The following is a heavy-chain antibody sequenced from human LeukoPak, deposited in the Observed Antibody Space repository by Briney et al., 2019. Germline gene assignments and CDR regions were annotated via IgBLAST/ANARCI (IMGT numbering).Heavy chain of an antibody. V-gene: IGHV3-33*01. CDR3: ARDWGSSWFFDY. CDR2: IWYEGSNK. CDR1: GFTFSTYG. D-gene: IGHD6-13*01. Sequence: QPGRSLRLSCVASGFTFSTYGMHWVRQAPGKGLEWVAVIWYEGSNKYYADSVKGRFTISRDNSENTLYLQMNSLRAEDTAVYYCARDWGSSWFFDYWGQGTLVTVSS. J-gene: IGHJ4*02.